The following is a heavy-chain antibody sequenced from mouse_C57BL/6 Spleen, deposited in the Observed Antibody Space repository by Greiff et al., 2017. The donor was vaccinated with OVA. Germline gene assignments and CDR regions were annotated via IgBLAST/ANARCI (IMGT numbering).Heavy chain of an antibody. CDR3: ARRIYYYGSSYVYFDY. V-gene: IGHV1-69*01. Sequence: QVQLQQPGAELVMPGASVKLSCKASGYTFTSYWMHWVKQRPGQGLEWIGEIDPSDSYTNYNQKFKGKSTLTVDKSSSTAYMQLSSLTSEDAAVYYCARRIYYYGSSYVYFDYWGQGTTLTVSS. CDR1: GYTFTSYW. CDR2: IDPSDSYT. J-gene: IGHJ2*01. D-gene: IGHD1-1*01.